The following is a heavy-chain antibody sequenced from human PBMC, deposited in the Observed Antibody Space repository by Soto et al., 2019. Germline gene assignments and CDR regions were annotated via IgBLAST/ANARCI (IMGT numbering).Heavy chain of an antibody. CDR3: AKWSYLDY. CDR2: ISGSDGKT. CDR1: GFSFASFA. Sequence: DVRLADSGGGVVQPGGSLRLSCKTSGFSFASFAMTWVRQAPGKGLELVATISGSDGKTYYADSVKGRLYSSRDTSRNTLYLHMNSLRADESAIYYCAKWSYLDYWGQGTRVTVSS. V-gene: IGHV3-23*04. D-gene: IGHD3-3*01. J-gene: IGHJ4*02.